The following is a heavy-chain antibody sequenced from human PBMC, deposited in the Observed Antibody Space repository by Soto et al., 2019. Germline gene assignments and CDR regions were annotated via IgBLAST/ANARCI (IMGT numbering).Heavy chain of an antibody. Sequence: GSLRLSCATSGFTFTRSGMHWVRQAPGKGLDWVAVISSDVGNKYYGDSVRGRFTISGDNSNNTLFLEMKSLRVDDTAVYYCAKVQCGRGILSNFMDVWGQGTTVTVSS. D-gene: IGHD1-26*01. J-gene: IGHJ6*02. V-gene: IGHV3-30*18. CDR1: GFTFTRSG. CDR2: ISSDVGNK. CDR3: AKVQCGRGILSNFMDV.